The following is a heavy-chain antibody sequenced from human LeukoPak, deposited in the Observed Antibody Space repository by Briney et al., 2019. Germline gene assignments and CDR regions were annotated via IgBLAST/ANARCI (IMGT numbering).Heavy chain of an antibody. V-gene: IGHV1-69*13. CDR2: IIPIFGTA. J-gene: IGHJ5*02. CDR1: GGTFSSYA. D-gene: IGHD6-13*01. CDR3: ARCIAPERGFDP. Sequence: ASVKVSCKASGGTFSSYAISWVRQAPGQGLEWMGGIIPIFGTANYAQKFQGRVTITADESTSTAYMELSSLRSEDTAVYYCARCIAPERGFDPWAREPWSPSPQ.